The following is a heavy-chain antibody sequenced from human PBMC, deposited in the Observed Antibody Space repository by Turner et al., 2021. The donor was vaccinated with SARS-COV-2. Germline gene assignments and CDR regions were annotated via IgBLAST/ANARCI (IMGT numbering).Heavy chain of an antibody. V-gene: IGHV3-33*01. J-gene: IGHJ4*02. Sequence: QVQLVESGGGVVQPGRSLSLSCAASGFTFSSYGMHWVRQAPGKGLGWVAVIWYDGSNKYYADSVKGRITISRDNSKNTLYLQMNSLRAEDTAVYYCAREAPGPMAFFDYWGQGTLVTVSS. CDR2: IWYDGSNK. CDR1: GFTFSSYG. CDR3: AREAPGPMAFFDY. D-gene: IGHD2-8*01.